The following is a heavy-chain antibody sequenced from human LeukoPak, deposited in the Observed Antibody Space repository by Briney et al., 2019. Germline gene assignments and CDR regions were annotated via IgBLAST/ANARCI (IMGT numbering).Heavy chain of an antibody. J-gene: IGHJ6*02. CDR2: IDPSDSYT. D-gene: IGHD2-2*01. Sequence: KPGESLRISCKGSGYSFTSYWTSWVRQMPGKGLEWMGRIDPSDSYTNYSPSFQGHVTISADKSISTAYLQWSSLKASGTAMYYCARYCSSTSCRSSYYGMDVWGQGTTVTVSS. CDR1: GYSFTSYW. CDR3: ARYCSSTSCRSSYYGMDV. V-gene: IGHV5-10-1*01.